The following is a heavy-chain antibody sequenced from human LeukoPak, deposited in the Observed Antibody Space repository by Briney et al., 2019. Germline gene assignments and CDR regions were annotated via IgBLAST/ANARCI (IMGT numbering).Heavy chain of an antibody. J-gene: IGHJ4*02. CDR3: ARSAPLGTHQYYFDY. D-gene: IGHD3-16*01. V-gene: IGHV3-53*01. CDR1: GFTVSSNY. CDR2: IYSGGSR. Sequence: GGSLRLSCAASGFTVSSNYMSWVRQAPGKGLEWVSVIYSGGSRYYADSVKGRFSLSRDNSRNALYLQMNSLRADDTAVYYCARSAPLGTHQYYFDYWGQGTLVTASS.